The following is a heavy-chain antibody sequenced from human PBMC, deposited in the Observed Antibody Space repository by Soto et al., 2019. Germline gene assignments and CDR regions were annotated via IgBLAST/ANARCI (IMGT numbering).Heavy chain of an antibody. Sequence: QVQLVESGGGVVQPGRSLRLSCAASGFTFSSYGMHWVRQAPGKGLEWVAVISYDGSNKYYADAVKGRFTISRDNSKNTLYLQMNSMRAEDTAVYYCAKPPREYCGGDCYIDYWGQGTLVTVSS. D-gene: IGHD2-21*02. V-gene: IGHV3-30*18. CDR3: AKPPREYCGGDCYIDY. CDR2: ISYDGSNK. J-gene: IGHJ4*02. CDR1: GFTFSSYG.